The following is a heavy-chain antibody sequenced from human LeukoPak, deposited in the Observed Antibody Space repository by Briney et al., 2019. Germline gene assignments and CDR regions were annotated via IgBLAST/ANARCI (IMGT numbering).Heavy chain of an antibody. Sequence: GGSLRLSCAASGFTFSSHTINWVRQAPGKGLEWVSFISSSSSYIYYADSVKGRFTISRDNAKNSLYLQMNSLRAEDTAVYYCARGTMFPYYFDYWGQGTLVTVSP. CDR2: ISSSSSYI. CDR1: GFTFSSHT. D-gene: IGHD3-10*02. V-gene: IGHV3-21*01. J-gene: IGHJ4*02. CDR3: ARGTMFPYYFDY.